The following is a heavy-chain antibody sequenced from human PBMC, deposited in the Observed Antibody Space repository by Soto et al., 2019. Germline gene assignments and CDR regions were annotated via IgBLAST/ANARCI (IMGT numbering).Heavy chain of an antibody. CDR2: IVPMLGTP. Sequence: VKVSCKASGGTFGNFIMNWVRQTPGQGLEWMGGIVPMLGTPTYAEKFKGRVRISATGSTSATYMELTSLRSEDTAIYYCARNGTFISSLSPPSGMDFSGQGTTVSSS. J-gene: IGHJ6*02. D-gene: IGHD1-7*01. CDR1: GGTFGNFI. CDR3: ARNGTFISSLSPPSGMDF. V-gene: IGHV1-69*16.